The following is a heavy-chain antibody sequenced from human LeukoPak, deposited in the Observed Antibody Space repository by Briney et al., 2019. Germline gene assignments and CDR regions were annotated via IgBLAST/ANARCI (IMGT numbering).Heavy chain of an antibody. D-gene: IGHD3-10*01. J-gene: IGHJ4*02. CDR3: ARFYGSGSYYPPLYYFDY. V-gene: IGHV3-48*04. CDR2: ISSSSSTI. Sequence: PGGSLRLSCAASGFTFSSYSMNWVRQAPGKGLEWVSHISSSSSTIYYADSVKGRFTISRDNAKNSLYLQMNSLRAEDTAVYYCARFYGSGSYYPPLYYFDYWGQGTLVTVSS. CDR1: GFTFSSYS.